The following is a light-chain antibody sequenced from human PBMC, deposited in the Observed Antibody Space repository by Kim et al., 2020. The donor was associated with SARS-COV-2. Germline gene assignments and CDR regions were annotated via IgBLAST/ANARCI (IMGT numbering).Light chain of an antibody. CDR3: SSYIHVNSYV. CDR1: SSDVGTYNY. CDR2: DVV. V-gene: IGLV2-14*03. Sequence: QSALTQPASVSGSPGQTITISCTGTSSDVGTYNYVSWYQQHPDKGPKLLIYDVVNRPSGVTQRFSGSKSGNTASLTISGLQAEYEADYYCSSYIHVNSYVFGTGTKVTVL. J-gene: IGLJ1*01.